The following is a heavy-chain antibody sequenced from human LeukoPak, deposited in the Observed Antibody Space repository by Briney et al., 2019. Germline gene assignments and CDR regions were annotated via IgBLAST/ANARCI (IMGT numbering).Heavy chain of an antibody. V-gene: IGHV3-21*01. CDR2: ISTSSSYI. J-gene: IGHJ4*02. D-gene: IGHD3-10*01. Sequence: GGSLRLSCAASGFTFTNYSMTWVRQAPGKGLEWVSSISTSSSYIYYADSVKGRFTISRDNAKNSLYLQMNSLRAEDTAVYYCASGTYYGSGSYYNALFDYWGQGTLVTVSS. CDR3: ASGTYYGSGSYYNALFDY. CDR1: GFTFTNYS.